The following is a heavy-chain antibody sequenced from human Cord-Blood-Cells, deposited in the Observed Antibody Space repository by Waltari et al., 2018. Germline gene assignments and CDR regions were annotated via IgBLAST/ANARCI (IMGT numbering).Heavy chain of an antibody. CDR3: ATRGSSSSDY. Sequence: QLQLQESGPGLVKPSETLSLTCTVSGGSISSSSYSWGWIRQPPGKVLEWIGGIYYSGSTYDSPSLKSRLTISVDTAKSQFSLKLGSVTAADTAVYYCATRGSSSSDYWGQGTLVTVSS. V-gene: IGHV4-39*01. D-gene: IGHD6-6*01. J-gene: IGHJ4*02. CDR2: IYYSGST. CDR1: GGSISSSSYS.